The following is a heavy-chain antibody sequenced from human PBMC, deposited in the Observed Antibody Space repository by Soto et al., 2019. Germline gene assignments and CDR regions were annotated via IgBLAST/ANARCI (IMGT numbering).Heavy chain of an antibody. CDR3: ARGFGFSGFDYYGMDV. CDR1: GGSISSSSYY. V-gene: IGHV4-39*07. D-gene: IGHD5-12*01. Sequence: TSETLSLTCSVSGGSISSSSYYWGWIRQPPGRGLEWIGSRYYSGSTYYNPSLKSRVTISIDTSKNQFSLKVSSVTAADTAVYYCARGFGFSGFDYYGMDVWGRGTMVTVSS. CDR2: RYYSGST. J-gene: IGHJ6*02.